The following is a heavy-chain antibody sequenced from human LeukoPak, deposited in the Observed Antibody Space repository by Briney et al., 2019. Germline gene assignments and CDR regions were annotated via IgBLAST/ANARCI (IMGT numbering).Heavy chain of an antibody. V-gene: IGHV1-8*01. J-gene: IGHJ6*03. CDR1: GYTFTGYD. CDR2: MNPNSGNT. Sequence: ASVTVSCKASGYTFTGYDVNWVRQATGQGLEWLGWMNPNSGNTGYAQNFQGRVTMTMNTSITTAYMELSSLRSEDTAVYYCARALSWTTESYYYMDVWGKGTTVTVSS. D-gene: IGHD3/OR15-3a*01. CDR3: ARALSWTTESYYYMDV.